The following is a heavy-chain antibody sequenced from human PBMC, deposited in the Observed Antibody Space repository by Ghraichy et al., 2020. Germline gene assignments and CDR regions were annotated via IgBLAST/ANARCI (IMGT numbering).Heavy chain of an antibody. J-gene: IGHJ3*02. CDR2: IIPILGIA. Sequence: SVKVSCKASGGTFSSYTISWVRQAPGQGLEWMGRIIPILGIANYAQKFQGRVTITADKSTSTAYMELSSLRSEDTAVYYCARGGNWNDENGAFDIWGQGTMVTVSS. V-gene: IGHV1-69*02. CDR3: ARGGNWNDENGAFDI. D-gene: IGHD1-20*01. CDR1: GGTFSSYT.